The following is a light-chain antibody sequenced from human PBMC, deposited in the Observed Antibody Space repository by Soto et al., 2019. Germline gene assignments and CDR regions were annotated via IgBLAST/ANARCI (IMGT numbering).Light chain of an antibody. CDR2: DAS. CDR3: QQYNSYRYP. Sequence: DIPMTQSPSTLSASVGDRVTITCRASQSISSWLAWYQQKPGKAPKLLIYDASSLESGVPSRFSGSGSGTEFTLTISSLQPDDFATYYCQQYNSYRYPFGQGTKLEIK. V-gene: IGKV1-5*01. CDR1: QSISSW. J-gene: IGKJ2*01.